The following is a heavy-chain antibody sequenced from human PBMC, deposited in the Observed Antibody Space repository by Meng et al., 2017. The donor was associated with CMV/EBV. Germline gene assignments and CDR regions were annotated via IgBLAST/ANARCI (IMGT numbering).Heavy chain of an antibody. CDR2: ITSSSSYI. D-gene: IGHD2-2*02. Sequence: GGSLRLSCAASGFTFSSYSMNWVRQAPGKGLEWVSSITSSSSYIYYADSVKGRFTISRDNAKNSLYLQMSSLRAEDTAVYYCARDRLIVEVPAAIRDNWFDPWGRGTLVTVSS. CDR3: ARDRLIVEVPAAIRDNWFDP. V-gene: IGHV3-21*01. J-gene: IGHJ5*02. CDR1: GFTFSSYS.